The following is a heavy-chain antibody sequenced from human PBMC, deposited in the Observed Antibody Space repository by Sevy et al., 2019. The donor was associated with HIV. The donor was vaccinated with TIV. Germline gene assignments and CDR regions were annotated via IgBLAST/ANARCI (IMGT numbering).Heavy chain of an antibody. D-gene: IGHD2-15*01. Sequence: GGSLRLSCAASGFTFSSYAMHWVRQAPGKGLEWVAVISYDGSNKYYADSVKGRLTISRDNSKNTLYLQMNSLRAEDTAVYYCAREEIPYVRIVVVPTVDYDGMDVWGQGTTVTVSS. CDR3: AREEIPYVRIVVVPTVDYDGMDV. CDR1: GFTFSSYA. V-gene: IGHV3-30-3*01. CDR2: ISYDGSNK. J-gene: IGHJ6*02.